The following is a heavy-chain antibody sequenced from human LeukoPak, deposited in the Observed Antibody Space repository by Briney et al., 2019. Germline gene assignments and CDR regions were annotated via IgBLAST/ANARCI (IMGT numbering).Heavy chain of an antibody. V-gene: IGHV3-66*01. CDR1: GFTFSSYA. CDR3: ARGTRYYYDSSGYYY. CDR2: IYSGGST. J-gene: IGHJ4*02. Sequence: GGSLRLSCAASGFTFSSYAMSWVRQAPGKGLEWVSVIYSGGSTYYADSVKGRFTISRDNSKNTLYLQMNSLRAEDTAVYYCARGTRYYYDSSGYYYWGQGTLVTVSS. D-gene: IGHD3-22*01.